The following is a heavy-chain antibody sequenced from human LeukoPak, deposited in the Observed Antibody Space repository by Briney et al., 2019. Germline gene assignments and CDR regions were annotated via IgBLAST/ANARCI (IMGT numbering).Heavy chain of an antibody. Sequence: PGRSLRLSCAASGFTFSSYAIHWVRRAPGKGLEWVAIISYDVSTKYGDSVKGRFTISRDNSKNTVYLQMNSLRVEDTAIYYCARYYVGALDWWGQGSQLTVSS. D-gene: IGHD1-26*01. V-gene: IGHV3-30*03. CDR3: ARYYVGALDW. CDR2: ISYDVSTK. J-gene: IGHJ4*02. CDR1: GFTFSSYA.